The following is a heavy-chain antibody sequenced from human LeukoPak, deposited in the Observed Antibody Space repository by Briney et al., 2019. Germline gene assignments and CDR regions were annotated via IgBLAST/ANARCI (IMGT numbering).Heavy chain of an antibody. CDR1: GFTVSSNY. D-gene: IGHD3-22*01. V-gene: IGHV3-66*01. J-gene: IGHJ4*02. Sequence: PGGSLRLSCAASGFTVSSNYMSWVRQAPGKGLEWVSVIYSGGSTYYADSVKGRFTISRDNSKNTLYLQMNSLRAEDTAVYYCARGRGGSSGYYRSGWGQGTLVTVSS. CDR3: ARGRGGSSGYYRSG. CDR2: IYSGGST.